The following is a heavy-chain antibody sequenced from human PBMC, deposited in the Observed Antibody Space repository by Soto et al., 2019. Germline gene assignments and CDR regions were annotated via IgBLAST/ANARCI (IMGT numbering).Heavy chain of an antibody. D-gene: IGHD2-2*01. CDR2: ISSSSSYI. V-gene: IGHV3-21*01. CDR3: ARAAVVVPAAIPVNFDY. CDR1: GFTFSSYS. J-gene: IGHJ4*02. Sequence: PGGSLRLSCAASGFTFSSYSMNWVRQAPGKGLEWVSSISSSSSYIYYADSVKGRFTISRDNAKNSLYLQMNSLRAEDTAVYYCARAAVVVPAAIPVNFDYWGQGTLVTVSS.